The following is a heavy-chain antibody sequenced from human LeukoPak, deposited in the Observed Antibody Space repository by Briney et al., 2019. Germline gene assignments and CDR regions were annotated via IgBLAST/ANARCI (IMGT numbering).Heavy chain of an antibody. CDR2: ISSSGSTI. J-gene: IGHJ4*02. CDR1: GFTLSSYE. V-gene: IGHV3-48*03. D-gene: IGHD1-1*01. CDR3: ARPGTHVGFDY. Sequence: GGSLRLSCAASGFTLSSYEMNWVRQAPGKGLEWVSYISSSGSTIYYADSVKGRFTISRDNAKNSLYLQMNSLRAEDTAVYYCARPGTHVGFDYWGQGTLVTVSS.